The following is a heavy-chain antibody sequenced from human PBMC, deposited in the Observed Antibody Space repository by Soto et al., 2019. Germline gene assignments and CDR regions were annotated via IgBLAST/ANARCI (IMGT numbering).Heavy chain of an antibody. J-gene: IGHJ6*04. CDR3: ERDNGITMIVVAMGVYGMDV. V-gene: IGHV1-18*04. D-gene: IGHD3-22*01. CDR1: GYTFTSYG. Sequence: ASVKVSCKASGYTFTSYGISWVRQAPGQGLEWMGWISAYNGNTNYAQKLQGRVTMTTDTSTSTAYMELRSLRSDDTAVYYCERDNGITMIVVAMGVYGMDVWGKGTTVTVSS. CDR2: ISAYNGNT.